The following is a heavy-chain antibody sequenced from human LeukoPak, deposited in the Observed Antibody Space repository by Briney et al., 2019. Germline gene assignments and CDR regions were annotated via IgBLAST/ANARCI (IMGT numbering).Heavy chain of an antibody. V-gene: IGHV3-30*02. CDR3: AKDENDFWSGYYSNWFDP. CDR2: IRYDGSNK. J-gene: IGHJ5*02. CDR1: GFTFSSYG. Sequence: GGSLRLSCAASGFTFSSYGMHWVRQAPGKGLEWVAFIRYDGSNKYYADSVKGRFTISRDNSKNTLYLQMNSLRVEDTAVYYCAKDENDFWSGYYSNWFDPWGQGTLVTVSS. D-gene: IGHD3-3*01.